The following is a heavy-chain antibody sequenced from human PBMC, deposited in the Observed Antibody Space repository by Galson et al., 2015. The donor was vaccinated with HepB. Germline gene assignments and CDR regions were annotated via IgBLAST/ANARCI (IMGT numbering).Heavy chain of an antibody. J-gene: IGHJ6*02. D-gene: IGHD3-9*01. CDR2: ISAYNGNT. V-gene: IGHV1-18*04. CDR3: ARGLRYFDWLSQRAGMDV. CDR1: GYTFTSYG. Sequence: SVKVSCKASGYTFTSYGISWVRQAPGQGLEWMGWISAYNGNTNYAQKLQGRVTMTTDTSTSTAYMELRSLRSDDTAVYYCARGLRYFDWLSQRAGMDVWGQGTTATVSS.